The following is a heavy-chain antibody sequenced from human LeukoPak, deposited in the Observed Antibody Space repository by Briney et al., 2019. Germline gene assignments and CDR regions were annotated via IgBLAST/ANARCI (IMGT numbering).Heavy chain of an antibody. V-gene: IGHV3-30*18. Sequence: PGGSLRLSCAASGFTFSDYAIHWVRQAPGKGLEWAAVISYDGKTTYYAGSVKGRFTISRDNSKNTVYLQLNSLGVEDTAVYSCAKEYCSGGCHEDYFDYWGQGTLVTVSS. CDR2: ISYDGKTT. D-gene: IGHD2-15*01. CDR3: AKEYCSGGCHEDYFDY. J-gene: IGHJ4*02. CDR1: GFTFSDYA.